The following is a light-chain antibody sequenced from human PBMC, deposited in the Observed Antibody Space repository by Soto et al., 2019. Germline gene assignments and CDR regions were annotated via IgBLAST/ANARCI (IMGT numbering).Light chain of an antibody. CDR2: NTF. CDR1: QSVSSN. J-gene: IGKJ2*01. Sequence: EIVMTQSPATLSVFPGERVTLSCRASQSVSSNLVWYQQKPGQAPKLLIYNTFTRATGIPVRFSGSGSGTEFSLTISSLQSEDFAVYYCQQYNNWPYTFGQGTKLEI. V-gene: IGKV3-15*01. CDR3: QQYNNWPYT.